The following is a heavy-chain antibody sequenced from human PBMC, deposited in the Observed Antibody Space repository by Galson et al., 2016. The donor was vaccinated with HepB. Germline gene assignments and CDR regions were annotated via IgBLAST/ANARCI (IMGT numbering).Heavy chain of an antibody. Sequence: SLRLSCAASGFTFSRYEMNWVRQAPGKGLEWVALIWYDGGNKYYADSVKGRFTISRDNSRNTLFLQMNRLRAEDTGLYYCAREDPRIAAAILDSWGQGTLVTVSS. CDR2: IWYDGGNK. CDR3: AREDPRIAAAILDS. V-gene: IGHV3-33*08. CDR1: GFTFSRYE. D-gene: IGHD6-25*01. J-gene: IGHJ4*02.